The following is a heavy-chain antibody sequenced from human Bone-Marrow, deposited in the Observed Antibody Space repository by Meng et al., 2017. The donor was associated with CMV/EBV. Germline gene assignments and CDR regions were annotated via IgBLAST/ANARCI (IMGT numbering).Heavy chain of an antibody. CDR3: ARGQSPDIVVVPAAIYYYYYGMDV. J-gene: IGHJ6*02. CDR1: GGTFSSYA. V-gene: IGHV1-69*05. CDR2: IIPIFGTA. Sequence: SGKVSCKASGGTFSSYAISWVRQAPGQGLEWMGGIIPIFGTANYAQKFQGRVTITTDESTSTAYMELSSLRSEDTAVYYCARGQSPDIVVVPAAIYYYYYGMDVWGQGTTVTVSS. D-gene: IGHD2-2*01.